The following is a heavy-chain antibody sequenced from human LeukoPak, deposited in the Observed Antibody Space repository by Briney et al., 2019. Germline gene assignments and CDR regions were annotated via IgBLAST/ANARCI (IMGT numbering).Heavy chain of an antibody. V-gene: IGHV4-4*07. CDR1: GASISSYY. CDR3: ARDPSSWFDP. Sequence: PSETLSLTCTVSGASISSYYWSWIRQPAGKGLEWIGRIHSGGSTTYNPSFKSRVTMSVDTSKNQFSLKLSSVNAADTAVYYCARDPSSWFDPWGQGTLVIVSS. CDR2: IHSGGST. J-gene: IGHJ5*02.